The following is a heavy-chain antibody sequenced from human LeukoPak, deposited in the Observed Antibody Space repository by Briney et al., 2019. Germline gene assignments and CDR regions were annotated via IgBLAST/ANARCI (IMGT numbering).Heavy chain of an antibody. J-gene: IGHJ5*02. D-gene: IGHD6-13*01. CDR2: INPNSGGT. Sequence: ASVKVSCKASGYTFTGYYMHWVRQAPGQGLEWMGRINPNSGGTNYAQKFQGRVTMTRDTSISTAYMELSRLRSDDTAVYYCARARQQLALKSWFDPWGQGTLVTVSS. CDR1: GYTFTGYY. CDR3: ARARQQLALKSWFDP. V-gene: IGHV1-2*06.